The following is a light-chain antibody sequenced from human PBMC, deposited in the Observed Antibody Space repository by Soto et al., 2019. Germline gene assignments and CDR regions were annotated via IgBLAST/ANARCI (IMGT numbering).Light chain of an antibody. CDR1: QSVSSN. CDR2: GAS. J-gene: IGKJ2*01. CDR3: QNYNNWPPYT. Sequence: EIVMTQSPATLSVSPGERATLSCRASQSVSSNLAWYQQKPGQAPRLLIYGASTRATGIPARFSGSGSGTEFTPTIASLQSEDFAFYNFQNYNNWPPYTFGQGTKWEI. V-gene: IGKV3-15*01.